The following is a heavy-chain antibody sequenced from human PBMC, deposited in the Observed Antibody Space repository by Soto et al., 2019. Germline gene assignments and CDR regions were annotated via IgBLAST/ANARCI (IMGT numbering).Heavy chain of an antibody. D-gene: IGHD3-3*01. V-gene: IGHV1-46*01. Sequence: ASVKVSFKASGYTFTSYYMHWVRQAPGQGLEWMGIINPSGGSTSYAQKFQGRVTMTRDTSTSTVYMELSSLRSEDTAVYYCARDTYYDFWSGYLADYYYYYGMDVWGQGTTVTVSS. CDR2: INPSGGST. J-gene: IGHJ6*02. CDR3: ARDTYYDFWSGYLADYYYYYGMDV. CDR1: GYTFTSYY.